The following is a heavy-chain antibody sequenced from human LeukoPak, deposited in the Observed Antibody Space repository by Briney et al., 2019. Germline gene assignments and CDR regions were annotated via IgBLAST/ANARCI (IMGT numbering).Heavy chain of an antibody. V-gene: IGHV1-8*03. CDR1: GYTFTSYD. CDR3: ARVGSPPNWFDP. CDR2: MNPNSGNT. D-gene: IGHD2-15*01. J-gene: IGHJ5*02. Sequence: ASVKVSCKASGYTFTSYDINWVRQATGQGLEWMGWMNPNSGNTGFAQKFQGRVTITRNTSISTAYMELSSLRSEDTAVYYCARVGSPPNWFDPWGQGTLVTVSS.